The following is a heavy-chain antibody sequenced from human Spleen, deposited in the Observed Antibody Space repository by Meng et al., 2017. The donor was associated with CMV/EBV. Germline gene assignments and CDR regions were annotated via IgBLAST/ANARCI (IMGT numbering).Heavy chain of an antibody. CDR2: LSYSGDS. Sequence: SETLPLTCNVSGDSIRDGSYYWGWVRQPPGKGLEWLGSLSYSGDSSYNPSLKGRVTISVDTSKNQFSLNMSAVTAADTAVYYCAPFLVVGNYYSDYWGQGTLVTVSS. D-gene: IGHD2-15*01. CDR1: GDSIRDGSYY. J-gene: IGHJ4*02. CDR3: APFLVVGNYYSDY. V-gene: IGHV4-39*07.